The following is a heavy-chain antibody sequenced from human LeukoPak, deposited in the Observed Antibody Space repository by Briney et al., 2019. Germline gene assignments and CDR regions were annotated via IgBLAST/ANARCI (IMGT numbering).Heavy chain of an antibody. V-gene: IGHV1-2*02. D-gene: IGHD3-22*01. CDR1: GYTFTAYY. CDR2: INTNSGGT. Sequence: ASVKVSCKASGYTFTAYYMHWVRQAPGQGLEWMGWINTNSGGTNYAQKFQGRVTMTRDTSVSTAYMELSRLRSDDTAVYYCARDYYDSSGYFAFDIWGQGTMVTVSS. J-gene: IGHJ3*02. CDR3: ARDYYDSSGYFAFDI.